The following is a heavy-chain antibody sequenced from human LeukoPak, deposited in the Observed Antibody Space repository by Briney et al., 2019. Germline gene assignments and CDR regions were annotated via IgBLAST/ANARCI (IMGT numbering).Heavy chain of an antibody. Sequence: PSETLSLTCSVSGGSISNSSYYWGWIRQPPGKGLEWIGSIYYSGSTYYNPSPKSRVTISVDTSKNQFSLKLSSVTAADTAVYYCARDCWHSFYYYYMDVWGKGTTVTVSS. J-gene: IGHJ6*03. CDR3: ARDCWHSFYYYYMDV. V-gene: IGHV4-39*07. CDR1: GGSISNSSYY. CDR2: IYYSGST. D-gene: IGHD2-15*01.